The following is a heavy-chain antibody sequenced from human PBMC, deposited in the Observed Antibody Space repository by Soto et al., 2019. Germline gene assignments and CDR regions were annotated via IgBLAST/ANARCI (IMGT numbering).Heavy chain of an antibody. V-gene: IGHV2-5*02. CDR1: GFSLTTSGVG. J-gene: IGHJ4*02. D-gene: IGHD3-3*01. Sequence: QITLNESGPPVVRPTETLTLTCRFSGFSLTTSGVGVGWIRQSPGKAPEWLALIYWDDDKRYSASLKSRLTTTKDTSKTQLVLIVSDLDPTDPATYYCAHRVLRTVFGLVTTTAIYFGFWGQGTPVAVSS. CDR2: IYWDDDK. CDR3: AHRVLRTVFGLVTTTAIYFGF.